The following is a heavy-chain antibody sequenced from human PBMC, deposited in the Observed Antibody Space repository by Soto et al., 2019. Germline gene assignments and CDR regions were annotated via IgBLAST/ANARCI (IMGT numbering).Heavy chain of an antibody. J-gene: IGHJ6*02. Sequence: QVQLVESGGGVVQPGRSLRLSCVASESMFGSYGMYWVRQAPGKGLEWVAVIWYDGSIKHYADSVKGRFTISRDNSKNTLQLQMNSLRAEDTAVYYCARVSSDYYGMDVWGHGTAVIVSS. V-gene: IGHV3-33*01. CDR2: IWYDGSIK. D-gene: IGHD3-22*01. CDR1: ESMFGSYG. CDR3: ARVSSDYYGMDV.